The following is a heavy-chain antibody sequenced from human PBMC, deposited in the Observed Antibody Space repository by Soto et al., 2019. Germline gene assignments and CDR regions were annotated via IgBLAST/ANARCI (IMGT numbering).Heavy chain of an antibody. CDR2: MSYDGSNK. Sequence: QVQLVESGGGVVQPGRSLRLSCAASGFTFSSYAMHWVRRARGKGLEWMAVMSYDGSNKYYADSVKGRFTISRDNSQNTLYLQMNSLRPEDTALYYCARDAGAYWGQGTLVIVSS. V-gene: IGHV3-30-3*01. J-gene: IGHJ4*02. D-gene: IGHD3-10*01. CDR1: GFTFSSYA. CDR3: ARDAGAY.